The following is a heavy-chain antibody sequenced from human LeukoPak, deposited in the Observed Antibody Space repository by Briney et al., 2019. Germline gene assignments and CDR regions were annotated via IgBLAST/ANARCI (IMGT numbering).Heavy chain of an antibody. V-gene: IGHV4-61*08. D-gene: IGHD6-19*01. CDR2: IYYSGST. CDR3: ARDTQQWLVST. CDR1: GGSISSGDYY. J-gene: IGHJ1*01. Sequence: PSETLSLTCTVSGGSISSGDYYWSWIRQPPGKGLEWIGYIYYSGSTSYNPSLKSRVTISVDTSKNQFSLKLSSVTAADTAVYYCARDTQQWLVSTWGQGTLVTVSS.